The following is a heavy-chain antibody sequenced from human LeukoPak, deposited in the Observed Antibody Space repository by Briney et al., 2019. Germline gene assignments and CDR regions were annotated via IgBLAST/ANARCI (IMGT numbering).Heavy chain of an antibody. V-gene: IGHV3-23*01. J-gene: IGHJ4*02. D-gene: IGHD6-13*01. Sequence: GASLRLSCAASGFTFSSYAMSWVRQAPGKGLEWVSAISGSGGSTYYADSVKGRFTISRDNFKNTLYLQMNSLRAEDTAVYYCAKGWVSAAAGCFDYWGQGTLVTVSS. CDR1: GFTFSSYA. CDR3: AKGWVSAAAGCFDY. CDR2: ISGSGGST.